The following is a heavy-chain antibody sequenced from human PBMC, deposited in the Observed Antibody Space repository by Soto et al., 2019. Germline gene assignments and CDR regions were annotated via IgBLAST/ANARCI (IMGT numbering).Heavy chain of an antibody. V-gene: IGHV4-34*01. CDR2: INHSGST. D-gene: IGHD3-3*01. CDR1: GGSFSGYY. Sequence: PSETLSLTCAVYGGSFSGYYWSWIRQPPGKGLEWIGEINHSGSTNYNPSLKSRVTISVDTSKNQFSLKRSSVTAADTAVYYCARGRYTIFGVVRAYYYYGMDVWGPRTTVTVSS. CDR3: ARGRYTIFGVVRAYYYYGMDV. J-gene: IGHJ6*02.